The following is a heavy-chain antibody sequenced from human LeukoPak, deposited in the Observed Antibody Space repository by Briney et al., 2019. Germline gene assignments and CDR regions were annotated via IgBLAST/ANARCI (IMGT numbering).Heavy chain of an antibody. CDR3: ARGGGGSSWYELDY. Sequence: SETLSLTCAVYGGSFSGYYWSWIRQPPGKGLEWIGEINHSGSTNYNPSLKSRVTISVDTSKNQFSLKLSSVTAADTAVYYCARGGGGSSWYELDYWGQGILVTVSS. CDR2: INHSGST. CDR1: GGSFSGYY. J-gene: IGHJ4*02. D-gene: IGHD6-13*01. V-gene: IGHV4-34*01.